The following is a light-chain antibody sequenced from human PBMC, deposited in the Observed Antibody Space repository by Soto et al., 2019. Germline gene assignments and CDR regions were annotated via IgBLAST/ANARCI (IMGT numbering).Light chain of an antibody. J-gene: IGLJ2*01. CDR1: SSDVGAYNY. CDR3: SSYTSSNTLV. CDR2: EVS. Sequence: QSALTQPASVSGSPGQSITISCTGTSSDVGAYNYVSWYQQHPGKAPKLMIFEVSDRPSGVSNRFSGSKSGNTASLTISGLQAEDEADYDCSSYTSSNTLVFGGGTKL. V-gene: IGLV2-14*01.